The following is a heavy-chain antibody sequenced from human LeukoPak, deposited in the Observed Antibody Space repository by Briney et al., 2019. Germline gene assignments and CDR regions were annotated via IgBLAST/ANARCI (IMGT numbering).Heavy chain of an antibody. CDR3: AREDDFWSGYFDY. Sequence: GGSLRLSCAASGFTVSGNYMSWVRQAPGKGLEWVSVMYSGGSTYYADSVKGRFTISRDNSKNTLYLQMNSLRAEDTAVYYCAREDDFWSGYFDYWGQGTLVTVSS. J-gene: IGHJ4*02. D-gene: IGHD3-3*01. CDR2: MYSGGST. V-gene: IGHV3-53*01. CDR1: GFTVSGNY.